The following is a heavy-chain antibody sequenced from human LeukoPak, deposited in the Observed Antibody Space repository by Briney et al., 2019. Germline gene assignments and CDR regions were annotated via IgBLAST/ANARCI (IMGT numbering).Heavy chain of an antibody. D-gene: IGHD3-10*01. CDR2: ISGSGGST. Sequence: GGSLRLSCAASGFTFSSYAMSWVRQAPGKGLEWVSAISGSGGSTYYADSVKGRFSISRDNSKNTLYLQMNSLRAEDTAVYYCAKDRFGELFSDYWGQGTLVTVSS. CDR1: GFTFSSYA. CDR3: AKDRFGELFSDY. V-gene: IGHV3-23*01. J-gene: IGHJ4*02.